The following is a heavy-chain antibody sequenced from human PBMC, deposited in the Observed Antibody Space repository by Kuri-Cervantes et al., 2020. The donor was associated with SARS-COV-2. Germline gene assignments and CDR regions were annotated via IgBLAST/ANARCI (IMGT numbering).Heavy chain of an antibody. CDR1: GYTFTSYD. V-gene: IGHV1-18*01. D-gene: IGHD3-3*01. Sequence: ASVKVSCKASGYTFTSYDINWVRQATGQGLEWMGWISAYNGNTNYAQKLQGRVTMTTDTSTSTAYMELRSLRSDDTAVYYCARVDYDFWSGYSDYWGQGTLVTVSS. CDR3: ARVDYDFWSGYSDY. CDR2: ISAYNGNT. J-gene: IGHJ4*02.